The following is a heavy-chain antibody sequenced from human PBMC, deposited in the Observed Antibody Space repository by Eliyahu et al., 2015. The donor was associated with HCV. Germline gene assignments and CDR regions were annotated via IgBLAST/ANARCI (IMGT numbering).Heavy chain of an antibody. CDR2: ISTGSTTI. CDR1: GFSFSIYS. Sequence: EVQLVESGGGLVQPGGSLRLSCAASGFSFSIYSMNWVRQAPGKGLEWVSYISTGSTTIYYADSVKGRFTISRDDAKESLYLQMNSLRADDTAVYYCVRDGSIRSGTYYFDYWGQGTLVTVSS. D-gene: IGHD1-26*01. V-gene: IGHV3-48*01. J-gene: IGHJ4*02. CDR3: VRDGSIRSGTYYFDY.